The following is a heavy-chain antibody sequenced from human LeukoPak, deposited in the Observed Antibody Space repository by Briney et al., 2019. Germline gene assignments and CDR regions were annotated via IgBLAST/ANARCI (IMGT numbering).Heavy chain of an antibody. J-gene: IGHJ4*02. CDR2: ISGSDGST. V-gene: IGHV3-23*01. CDR1: GFTFSSYA. D-gene: IGHD2-2*01. Sequence: GGSLRLSCAASGFTFSSYAMNWVRQAPGKVLEWVSVISGSDGSTYYADSVKGRFTISRDNSRNTLYVQMNSLTAEDTAVYYCAKDRHCSSISCYRGYFDYWGQGTLVTVSS. CDR3: AKDRHCSSISCYRGYFDY.